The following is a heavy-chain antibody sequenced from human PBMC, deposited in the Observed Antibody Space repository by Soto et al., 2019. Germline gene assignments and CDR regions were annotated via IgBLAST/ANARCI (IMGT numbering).Heavy chain of an antibody. Sequence: EVQLVESGGGLEKPGGSLRLSCTASGFTFTNAWMSWVRQAPGKGLEWVGRIKSETDGATTDYAAPVKGRFTISRADSTNTLYLHINSLKTEDTAVYYCTRTILQWFGETDWGQGTLVTVSS. D-gene: IGHD3-10*01. J-gene: IGHJ4*02. V-gene: IGHV3-15*01. CDR2: IKSETDGATT. CDR1: GFTFTNAW. CDR3: TRTILQWFGETD.